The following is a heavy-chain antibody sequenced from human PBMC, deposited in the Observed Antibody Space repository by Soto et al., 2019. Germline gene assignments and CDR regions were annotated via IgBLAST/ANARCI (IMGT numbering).Heavy chain of an antibody. CDR2: IYYSGST. CDR3: ARVGGVAARTFEY. V-gene: IGHV4-59*01. Sequence: SETLSLTCTVSGGSINDFYWSWIRQPPGKGLEWIGYIYYSGSTDYNPSLKGRVTISVDTSKNQFSLKLRSVTAADTAVYYCARVGGVAARTFEYWGQGTLVTAPQ. D-gene: IGHD6-6*01. J-gene: IGHJ4*02. CDR1: GGSINDFY.